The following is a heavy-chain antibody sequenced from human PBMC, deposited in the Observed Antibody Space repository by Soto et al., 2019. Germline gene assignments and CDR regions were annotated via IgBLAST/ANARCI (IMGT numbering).Heavy chain of an antibody. CDR3: ARDLFRDSSPFDY. V-gene: IGHV3-7*03. CDR2: IKQDGSEK. J-gene: IGHJ4*02. Sequence: GSLRLSCAASGFTFSSYWMSWVRQAPGKGLEWVANIKQDGSEKYYVDSVKGRFTISRDNAKNSLYLQMNSLRAEDTAVYYCARDLFRDSSPFDYWGQGTLVTVSS. D-gene: IGHD3-22*01. CDR1: GFTFSSYW.